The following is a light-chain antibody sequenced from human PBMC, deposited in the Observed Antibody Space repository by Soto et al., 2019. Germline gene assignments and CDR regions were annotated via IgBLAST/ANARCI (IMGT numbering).Light chain of an antibody. CDR1: QGIRSW. Sequence: DIQMTQSPSSVSASVGDRVTITCRASQGIRSWLAWYQQKPGKAPKLLIYAASSLQSGVPSRFRGSGSGKYFTLTSSSLQPEDVATYYCQHDNSFPYTFGQGTKLEIK. CDR2: AAS. CDR3: QHDNSFPYT. J-gene: IGKJ2*01. V-gene: IGKV1D-12*01.